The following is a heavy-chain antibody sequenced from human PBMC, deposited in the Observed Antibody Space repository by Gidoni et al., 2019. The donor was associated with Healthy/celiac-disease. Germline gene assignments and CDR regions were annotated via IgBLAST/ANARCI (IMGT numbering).Heavy chain of an antibody. J-gene: IGHJ6*03. V-gene: IGHV3-30*03. Sequence: QVQLVESGGGVVQPGRSLRLSCAASGFTFSSYGMHWVRQAPGKGLEWVAVISYDGSNKYYADSVKGRFTISRDNSKNTLYLQMNSLRAEDTAVYYCARNSNPDYYYYMDVWGKGTTVTVSS. CDR3: ARNSNPDYYYYMDV. D-gene: IGHD6-13*01. CDR1: GFTFSSYG. CDR2: ISYDGSNK.